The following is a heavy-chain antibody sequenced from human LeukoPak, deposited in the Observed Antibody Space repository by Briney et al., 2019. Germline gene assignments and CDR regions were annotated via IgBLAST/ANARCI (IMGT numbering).Heavy chain of an antibody. CDR2: INPNSGGT. J-gene: IGHJ4*02. D-gene: IGHD4-17*01. CDR3: ARDRGYGDQDY. CDR1: GYTFTRYY. V-gene: IGHV1-2*02. Sequence: ASVTVSCKASGYTFTRYYMHWVRQAPGQGLEWMGWINPNSGGTNYAQKFQGRVTMTRDTSISTAYMELSRLRSDDTAVYYCARDRGYGDQDYWGQGTLVTVSS.